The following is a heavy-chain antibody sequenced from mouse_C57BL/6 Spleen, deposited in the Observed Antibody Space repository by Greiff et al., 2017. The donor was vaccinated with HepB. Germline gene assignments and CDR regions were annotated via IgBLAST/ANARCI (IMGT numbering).Heavy chain of an antibody. V-gene: IGHV1-55*01. J-gene: IGHJ2*01. CDR3: ARGGPYDC. CDR1: GYTFTSYW. CDR2: IYPGSGST. D-gene: IGHD3-3*01. Sequence: QVHVKQPGAELVKPGASVKMSCKASGYTFTSYWITWVKQRPGQGLEWIGDIYPGSGSTNYNEKFKSKATLTVDTSSSTAYMQLSSLTSEDSAVYYCARGGPYDCWGQGTTLTVSS.